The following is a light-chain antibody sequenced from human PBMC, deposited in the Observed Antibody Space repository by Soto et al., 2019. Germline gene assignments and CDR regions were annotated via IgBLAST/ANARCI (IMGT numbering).Light chain of an antibody. V-gene: IGLV2-8*01. CDR1: SSDVGAYNY. CDR3: KAYAGNGSYV. Sequence: QSVLTQPPSASGSPGQSVTISCTGTSSDVGAYNYVSWYQQHPGKAPKLMIYEVSERPSGVPDRFSGSKSGNTASLTVAGLQTEDETDYYCKAYAGNGSYVFGTGTKVTLL. J-gene: IGLJ1*01. CDR2: EVS.